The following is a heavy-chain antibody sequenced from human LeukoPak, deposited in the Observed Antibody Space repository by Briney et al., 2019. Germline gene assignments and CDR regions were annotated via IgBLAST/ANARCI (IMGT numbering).Heavy chain of an antibody. J-gene: IGHJ1*01. D-gene: IGHD3-10*01. CDR2: ISYDGSNK. CDR1: GFTFSSYA. CDR3: AREKSTMVQWEYFQH. V-gene: IGHV3-30-3*01. Sequence: GGSLRLSCAASGFTFSSYAMHWVRQAPGKGLEWVAVISYDGSNKYYADSVKGRFTISRDNSKNTLYLQMNSRRAEDTAVYYCAREKSTMVQWEYFQHWGQGTLVTVSS.